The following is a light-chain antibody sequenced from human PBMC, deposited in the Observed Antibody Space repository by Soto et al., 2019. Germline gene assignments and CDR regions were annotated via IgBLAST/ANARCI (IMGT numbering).Light chain of an antibody. Sequence: EIVLTQSPGTLSLSPGERATLSCRASQSVSSSYLAWYQQKPGQAPRLLIYGASSRATGIPARFSGSGSGTDFTLTISRLEPEDFAVYYCQQYCSSPQTFGQGTKLEIK. CDR1: QSVSSSY. CDR3: QQYCSSPQT. CDR2: GAS. J-gene: IGKJ2*01. V-gene: IGKV3-20*01.